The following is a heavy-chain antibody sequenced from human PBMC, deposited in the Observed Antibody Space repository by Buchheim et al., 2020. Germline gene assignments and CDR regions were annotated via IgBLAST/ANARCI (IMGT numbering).Heavy chain of an antibody. J-gene: IGHJ4*02. CDR2: IKSKTDGGTT. V-gene: IGHV3-15*01. CDR1: GFTFSNAW. Sequence: EVQLVESGGGLVKPGGSLRLSCAASGFTFSNAWMSWVRQAPGKGLEWVGRIKSKTDGGTTDYAAPVKGRFTISREESKNTLYLQMNSLKTEDTAVYYCTTDRGYCSSTSCPRDFDYWGQGTL. D-gene: IGHD2-2*01. CDR3: TTDRGYCSSTSCPRDFDY.